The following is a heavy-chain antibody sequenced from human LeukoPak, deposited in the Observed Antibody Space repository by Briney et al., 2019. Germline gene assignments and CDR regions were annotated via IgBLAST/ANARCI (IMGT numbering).Heavy chain of an antibody. Sequence: ASVKVSCKASGYTFTGYYMHWVRQAPGQGLEWMGWINPNSGGTNYAQKFQGRVTMTRDTSISTAYMELSRLRSDDTAVYYCARGPAITMVRSLGDYGMDIWGQGTTVTVSS. CDR1: GYTFTGYY. CDR3: ARGPAITMVRSLGDYGMDI. V-gene: IGHV1-2*02. CDR2: INPNSGGT. J-gene: IGHJ6*02. D-gene: IGHD3-10*01.